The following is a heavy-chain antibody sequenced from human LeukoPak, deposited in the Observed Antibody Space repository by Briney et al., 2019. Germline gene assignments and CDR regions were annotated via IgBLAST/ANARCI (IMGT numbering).Heavy chain of an antibody. D-gene: IGHD1-26*01. Sequence: GGSLRLSCAASGFTFSTYAMSWVRQAPGQGPEWVALIWYDGSNKYYADSVKGRFTISRDNSKNTVYLQMNSLRVEDTAIYYCARDRPTGSYYSIDYWGQGTLATVSS. J-gene: IGHJ4*02. CDR1: GFTFSTYA. CDR2: IWYDGSNK. CDR3: ARDRPTGSYYSIDY. V-gene: IGHV3-33*08.